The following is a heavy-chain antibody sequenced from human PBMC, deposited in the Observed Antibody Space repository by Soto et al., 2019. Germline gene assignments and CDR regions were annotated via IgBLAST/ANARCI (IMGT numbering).Heavy chain of an antibody. CDR3: ASDLSYYGSGSYYRGYY. D-gene: IGHD3-10*01. CDR2: ISSSSSTI. V-gene: IGHV3-48*02. CDR1: GFTFSSYS. J-gene: IGHJ4*02. Sequence: EVQLVESGGGLVQPGGSLRLSCAASGFTFSSYSMNWVRQAPGKGLEWVSYISSSSSTIYYADSVKGRFTISRDNAKNSRYLQMNSLRDEDTAVYYCASDLSYYGSGSYYRGYYWGQGTLVTVSS.